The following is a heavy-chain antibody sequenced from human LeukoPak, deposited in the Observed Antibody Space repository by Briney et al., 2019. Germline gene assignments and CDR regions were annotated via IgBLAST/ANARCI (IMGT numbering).Heavy chain of an antibody. D-gene: IGHD2-15*01. J-gene: IGHJ4*02. V-gene: IGHV1-2*02. Sequence: ASVKVSCKASGYTFTGYYMHWVGQAPGQGLEWMGWMNSNTGASQSAQKFQGRVSMTRDTSVSTAYMELSSQGSDDTALYYCSLEHRCGGCNQAFDYWGQGTLVTVSS. CDR1: GYTFTGYY. CDR2: MNSNTGAS. CDR3: SLEHRCGGCNQAFDY.